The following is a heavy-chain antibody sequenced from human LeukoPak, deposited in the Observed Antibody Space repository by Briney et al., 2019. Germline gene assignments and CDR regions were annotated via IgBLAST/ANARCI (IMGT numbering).Heavy chain of an antibody. J-gene: IGHJ4*02. CDR3: ARANSGYRSFDY. D-gene: IGHD5-12*01. CDR1: GGSISSYY. V-gene: IGHV4-59*01. Sequence: SETLSLTCTVSGGSISSYYWSWIRQPPGKGLEWIGYIYYSGSTNYNPSLKSRVTILVDTSKNQLSLKLSSVTAADTAVYYCARANSGYRSFDYWGQGTLVTVSS. CDR2: IYYSGST.